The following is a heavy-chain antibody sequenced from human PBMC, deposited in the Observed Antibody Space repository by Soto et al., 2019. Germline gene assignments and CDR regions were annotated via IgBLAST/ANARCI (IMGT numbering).Heavy chain of an antibody. CDR2: IYYSGST. V-gene: IGHV4-59*08. Sequence: PSETLSLTCTVSGGSISSYYWSWIRQPPGKGLEWLGYIYYSGSTNYNPSHKSRVTISVDTSKNQFSLKLTSVTATDTAVYYCARHSIYGEFDYWGQGTQGTVSS. CDR1: GGSISSYY. D-gene: IGHD2-21*01. J-gene: IGHJ4*02. CDR3: ARHSIYGEFDY.